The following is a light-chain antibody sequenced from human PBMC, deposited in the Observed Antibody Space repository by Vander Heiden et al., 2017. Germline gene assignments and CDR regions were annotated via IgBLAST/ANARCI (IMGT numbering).Light chain of an antibody. CDR1: QTIHKW. V-gene: IGKV1-5*01. Sequence: DIQMTQSPSTLSTSVEDRVTISCRASQTIHKWLAWYQQKPGKAPELLIYDASTLQSGVPSRFSGAGSGTEFTLTISSLQPDDFATCYCQQYYTFPWTFGRGTKVDI. CDR3: QQYYTFPWT. J-gene: IGKJ1*01. CDR2: DAS.